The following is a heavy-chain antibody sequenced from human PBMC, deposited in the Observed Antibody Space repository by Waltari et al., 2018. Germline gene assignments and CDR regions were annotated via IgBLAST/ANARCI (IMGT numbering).Heavy chain of an antibody. CDR2: IYYSGST. Sequence: QVQLQESGPGLVKPSETLSLTCTVSGGSISSYYWSWIRQPPGKGLEWIGYIYYSGSTNYNPSLNVRVTRSVDTSKNQFALKLSSVTAADTAVYCCAGWEMIVEIWGQGTLVTVSS. D-gene: IGHD3-22*01. CDR1: GGSISSYY. CDR3: AGWEMIVEI. V-gene: IGHV4-59*01. J-gene: IGHJ4*02.